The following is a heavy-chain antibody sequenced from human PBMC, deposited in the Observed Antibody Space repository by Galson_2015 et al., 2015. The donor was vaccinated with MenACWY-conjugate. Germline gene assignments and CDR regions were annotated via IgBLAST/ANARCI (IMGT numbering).Heavy chain of an antibody. CDR1: GDTFTTYR. D-gene: IGHD1-14*01. J-gene: IGHJ4*02. Sequence: SVKVSCKASGDTFTTYRVHWVRQAPGQGLEWMGILNPDSGSTAYAPKFQGRITMTRDASTSTVYMALSSLRSEDTAVYYCARERGSKVYYFDYWGQGTLVAVSS. CDR2: LNPDSGST. CDR3: ARERGSKVYYFDY. V-gene: IGHV1-46*01.